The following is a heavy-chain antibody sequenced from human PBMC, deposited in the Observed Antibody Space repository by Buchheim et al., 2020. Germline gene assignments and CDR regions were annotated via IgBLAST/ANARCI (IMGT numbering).Heavy chain of an antibody. CDR2: IYYSGST. V-gene: IGHV4-39*01. CDR3: ARQTWVIASTSWGRSNWFDP. CDR1: GGSISSSSDY. J-gene: IGHJ5*02. D-gene: IGHD2-2*01. Sequence: QLQLQESGPGLVKPSETLSLSCTVSGGSISSSSDYWGWIRQPPGKGLEWIGSIYYSGSTYYNPSLKSRVTISVDTSKNQFSLKLSSVTAADTAVYYCARQTWVIASTSWGRSNWFDPGGQGTL.